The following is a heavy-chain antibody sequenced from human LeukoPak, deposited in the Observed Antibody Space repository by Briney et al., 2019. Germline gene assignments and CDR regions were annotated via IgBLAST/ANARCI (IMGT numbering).Heavy chain of an antibody. CDR2: IIPIFGTA. V-gene: IGHV1-69*13. Sequence: SVKVSCKASGGTFSSYAISWVRQAPGQGLEWMGGIIPIFGTANYAQKFQGRVTITADESTSTAYMELSSPRSEDTAVYYCASPHLGYSYGYSYYYGMDVWGQGTTVTVSS. CDR1: GGTFSSYA. D-gene: IGHD5-18*01. CDR3: ASPHLGYSYGYSYYYGMDV. J-gene: IGHJ6*02.